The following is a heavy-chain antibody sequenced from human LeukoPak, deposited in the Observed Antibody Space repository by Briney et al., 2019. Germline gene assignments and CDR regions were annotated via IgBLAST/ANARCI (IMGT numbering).Heavy chain of an antibody. J-gene: IGHJ4*02. Sequence: GGSLRLSCAASGLTFTSSWMSWVRQAPGKGLEWVANIKQDGSEKYYVDSVKGRFTISRDNAKNSLYLQMDSLRAEDTAIYYCARDGHDDGGNWIRGLDCWGQGTLVTVSS. CDR2: IKQDGSEK. CDR1: GLTFTSSW. V-gene: IGHV3-7*01. CDR3: ARDGHDDGGNWIRGLDC. D-gene: IGHD4-23*01.